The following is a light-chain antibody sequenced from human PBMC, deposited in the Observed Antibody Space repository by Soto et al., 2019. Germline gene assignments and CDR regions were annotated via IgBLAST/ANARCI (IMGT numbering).Light chain of an antibody. Sequence: QSVLTQPASVSGSPGQSITISCAGTSADVGAFDYVSWYQHHPGKVPKLMIYDVSDRPSGVSTRFSGSKSANMASLTISGLQADDEADYYCAAYTTSSTLFFGGGTKLTVL. V-gene: IGLV2-14*03. CDR2: DVS. CDR3: AAYTTSSTLF. CDR1: SADVGAFDY. J-gene: IGLJ2*01.